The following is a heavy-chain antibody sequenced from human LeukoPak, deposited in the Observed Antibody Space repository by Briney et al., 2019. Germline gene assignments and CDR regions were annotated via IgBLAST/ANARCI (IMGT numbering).Heavy chain of an antibody. D-gene: IGHD6-19*01. CDR2: IIPILGIA. J-gene: IGHJ4*02. CDR3: ARGWYSSGWYSD. Sequence: GASVKVSCKASGGTFSSYAISWLRQAPGQGLEWMGRIIPILGIANYAQKFQGRVTITADKSTSTAYMELSSLRSEDTAVYYCARGWYSSGWYSDWGQGTLVTVSS. V-gene: IGHV1-69*04. CDR1: GGTFSSYA.